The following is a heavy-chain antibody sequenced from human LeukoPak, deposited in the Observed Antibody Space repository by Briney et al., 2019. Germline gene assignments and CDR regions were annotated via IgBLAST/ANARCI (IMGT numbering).Heavy chain of an antibody. D-gene: IGHD6-13*01. CDR3: ARGLTKLYSSSWYV. CDR2: IYYTGYT. J-gene: IGHJ4*02. V-gene: IGHV4-61*01. CDR1: GASVNNDNSR. Sequence: SETLSLTCIVSGASVNNDNSRWTWIRQPPGEGLEWIGWIYYTGYTKYNPFLESRVTVSLETSKNQFSLRLGSVTAADTAVYYCARGLTKLYSSSWYVWGQGTLVTVSS.